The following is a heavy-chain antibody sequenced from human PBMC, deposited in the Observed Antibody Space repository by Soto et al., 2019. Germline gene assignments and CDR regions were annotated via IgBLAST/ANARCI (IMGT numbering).Heavy chain of an antibody. V-gene: IGHV3-21*01. CDR2: ISSSSSYI. Sequence: AGGSLRLSCAASGFTFSSYSMNWVRQAPGKGLEWVSSISSSSSYIYYADSVKGRFTISRDNAKNSLYLQMNSLGPEDTAVYYCAKGVVVTATYFHHWGQGTLVTVSS. CDR3: AKGVVVTATYFHH. D-gene: IGHD2-21*02. J-gene: IGHJ1*01. CDR1: GFTFSSYS.